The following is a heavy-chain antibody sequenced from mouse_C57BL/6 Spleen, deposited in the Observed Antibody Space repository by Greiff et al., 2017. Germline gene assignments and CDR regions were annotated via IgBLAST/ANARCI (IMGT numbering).Heavy chain of an antibody. CDR3: TLKKKLGALDY. V-gene: IGHV1-42*01. CDR1: GYSFTGYY. CDR2: INPSTGGT. J-gene: IGHJ2*01. D-gene: IGHD4-1*01. Sequence: VQLQQSGPELVKPGASVKISCKASGYSFTGYYMNWVKQSPEKSLEWIGEINPSTGGTTYNQKFKAKATLTVDKSSSTAYMQLKSLTSEDSAVYYCTLKKKLGALDYWGQGTTLTVSS.